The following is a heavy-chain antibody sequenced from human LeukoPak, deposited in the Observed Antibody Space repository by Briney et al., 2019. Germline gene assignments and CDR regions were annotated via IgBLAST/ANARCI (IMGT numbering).Heavy chain of an antibody. CDR1: GGSISSGGYY. CDR3: ARGTGGDY. D-gene: IGHD1-14*01. J-gene: IGHJ4*02. Sequence: PSETLSLTCTVSGGSISSGGYYWSWIRQHPGKGLEWIGYIYYSGSTNCNPSLKSRVTMSVDTSKNLFSLKLNSVTAADTAVYYCARGTGGDYWGQGTLVTVSS. V-gene: IGHV4-61*08. CDR2: IYYSGST.